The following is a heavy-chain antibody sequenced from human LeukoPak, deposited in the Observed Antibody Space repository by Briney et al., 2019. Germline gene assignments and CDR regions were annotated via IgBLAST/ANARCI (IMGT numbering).Heavy chain of an antibody. J-gene: IGHJ4*02. CDR1: GGTFSSYA. V-gene: IGHV1-69*05. Sequence: SVKVSCKASGGTFSSYAISWVRQAPGQGLEWMGGIIPIFGTANYAQKFQGRVTITTDESTGTAYMELSSLRSEDTAVYYCARGETPRNYFDYWGQGTLVTVSS. CDR3: ARGETPRNYFDY. CDR2: IIPIFGTA.